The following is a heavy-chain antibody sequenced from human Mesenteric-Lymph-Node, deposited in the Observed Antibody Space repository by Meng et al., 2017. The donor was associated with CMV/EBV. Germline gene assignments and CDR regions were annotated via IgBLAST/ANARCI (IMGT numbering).Heavy chain of an antibody. CDR2: IFSNDEK. CDR3: ARVFMVFDY. V-gene: IGHV2-26*01. Sequence: ETLSLTCTVSSGSISGYYWSWIRQPPGKALEWLAHIFSNDEKSYSTSLKSRLTISKDTSKSQVVLTMTNMDPVDTATYYCARVFMVFDYWGQGTLVTVSS. J-gene: IGHJ4*02. D-gene: IGHD2-8*01. CDR1: SGSISGYYW.